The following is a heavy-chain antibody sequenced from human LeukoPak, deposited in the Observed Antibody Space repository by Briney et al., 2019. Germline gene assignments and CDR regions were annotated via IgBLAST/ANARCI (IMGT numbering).Heavy chain of an antibody. CDR2: ISSSSSYI. J-gene: IGHJ4*02. CDR1: GFTFSSYS. CDR3: ARGPDYYGSGSYSPHYFDY. D-gene: IGHD3-10*01. V-gene: IGHV3-21*01. Sequence: GGSLRLSCAASGFTFSSYSMYWVRQAPGKGLEWVSSISSSSSYIYYADSVKGRFTISRDNAKNSLYLQMNSLRAEDTAVYYCARGPDYYGSGSYSPHYFDYWGQGILVTVSS.